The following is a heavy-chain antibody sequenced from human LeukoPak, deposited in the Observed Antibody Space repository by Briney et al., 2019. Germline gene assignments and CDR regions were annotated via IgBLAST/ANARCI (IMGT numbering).Heavy chain of an antibody. CDR3: AGGHYYDSSGYPD. CDR1: GGSFSGYY. V-gene: IGHV4-34*01. Sequence: SETLSLTCAVYGGSFSGYYWSWIRQPPGKGLEWIGEINHSGSTNYNPSLKSRVTISVDTSKNQFSLKLSSVTAADTAVYYCAGGHYYDSSGYPDWGQGTLVTVSS. D-gene: IGHD3-22*01. J-gene: IGHJ4*02. CDR2: INHSGST.